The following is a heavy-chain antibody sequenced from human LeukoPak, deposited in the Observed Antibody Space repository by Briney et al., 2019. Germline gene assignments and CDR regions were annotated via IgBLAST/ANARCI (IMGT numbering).Heavy chain of an antibody. V-gene: IGHV3-23*01. D-gene: IGHD2-2*01. Sequence: GGSLRLSCAASGFTFSSCALSWVRQAPGKGLEWVSAISGSGGSTYYADSVKGRFTISRDNSKNTLYLQMNSLRAEDTAVYYCAKDHGGPIVVVPAFDYWGQGTLVTVSS. CDR2: ISGSGGST. CDR3: AKDHGGPIVVVPAFDY. CDR1: GFTFSSCA. J-gene: IGHJ4*02.